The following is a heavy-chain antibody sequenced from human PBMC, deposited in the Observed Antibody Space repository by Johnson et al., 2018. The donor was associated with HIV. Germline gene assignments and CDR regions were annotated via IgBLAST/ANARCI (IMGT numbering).Heavy chain of an antibody. V-gene: IGHV3-30*04. Sequence: QVQLVESGGGLVQPGGSLRLSCAASGFTFSSYALHWVRQAPGKGLEWVAVISYDGSNKYYADSVKGRFTISRDTSKNTLYLQMNSLGTEDTAIYYCARERINDGFDIWGQGTMVTVSS. CDR1: GFTFSSYA. CDR3: ARERINDGFDI. CDR2: ISYDGSNK. D-gene: IGHD2-15*01. J-gene: IGHJ3*02.